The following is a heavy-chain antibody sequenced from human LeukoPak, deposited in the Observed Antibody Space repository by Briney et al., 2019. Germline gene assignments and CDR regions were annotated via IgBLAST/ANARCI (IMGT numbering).Heavy chain of an antibody. CDR1: GGSFELYF. Sequence: SETLSLTCTVSGGSFELYFWSWIRQPPGKGVEWIGYVYYSGSTDYSPSLKSRLTISADTSKNQFSLKLSSVTAADTAVYYCASHRRSHGSEYWGQGILVTVSS. V-gene: IGHV4-59*01. CDR2: VYYSGST. J-gene: IGHJ4*02. CDR3: ASHRRSHGSEY. D-gene: IGHD3-10*01.